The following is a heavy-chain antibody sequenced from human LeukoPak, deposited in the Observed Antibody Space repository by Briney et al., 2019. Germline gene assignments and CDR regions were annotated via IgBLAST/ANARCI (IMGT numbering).Heavy chain of an antibody. D-gene: IGHD6-13*01. J-gene: IGHJ5*02. V-gene: IGHV4-59*12. CDR3: ARDLRGRFDP. CDR1: GGSIRNYI. CDR2: IYYSGST. Sequence: SETLSLTCTVSGGSIRNYIWSWIRRPPGKGLEWIGFIYYSGSTNYNPSLKSRVTISVDTSKNQLSLSLGSVTAADTAVYYCARDLRGRFDPWGQGTLVTVSS.